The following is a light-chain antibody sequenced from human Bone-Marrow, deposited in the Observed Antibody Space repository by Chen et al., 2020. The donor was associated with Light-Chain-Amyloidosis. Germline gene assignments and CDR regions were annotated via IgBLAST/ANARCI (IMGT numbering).Light chain of an antibody. CDR3: SSYAGSNTFVV. CDR2: EGT. CDR1: SSDVGSYKF. Sequence: QSALTQPASVSGSPGQSLTTPCTGTSSDVGSYKFVSWFQHPPGKAPKLMIYEGTQRPSGVSTRFSGSKSGNTASLTISGLQAEDEADYYCSSYAGSNTFVVFGGGTQLTVL. J-gene: IGLJ7*01. V-gene: IGLV2-23*01.